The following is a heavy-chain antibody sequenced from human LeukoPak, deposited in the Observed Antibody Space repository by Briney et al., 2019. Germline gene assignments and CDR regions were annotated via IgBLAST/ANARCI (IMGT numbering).Heavy chain of an antibody. CDR3: ARDFGSIYDFWSGYPNWFDP. CDR1: GYTFTGYY. CDR2: INPNSGGT. V-gene: IGHV1-2*02. J-gene: IGHJ5*02. D-gene: IGHD3-3*01. Sequence: ASVKVSCKASGYTFTGYYMHWVRQAPGQGLEWMGWINPNSGGTNYAQKFQGRVTMTRDTSISTAYMELSRLRSDDTAVYYCARDFGSIYDFWSGYPNWFDPWGQGTLVTVSS.